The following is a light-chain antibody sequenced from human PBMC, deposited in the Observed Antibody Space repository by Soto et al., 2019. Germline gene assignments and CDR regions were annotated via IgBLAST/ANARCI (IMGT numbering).Light chain of an antibody. Sequence: DILMTQSPSSLSASVGDRVTITCQASQDINKYLNWYQQKPGKAPKLLICDTSNLETGVPSRFTGSRSGTDFTCTISRLQPDDIATYYCQQYHSLPRTFGQGTKVEIK. CDR2: DTS. CDR3: QQYHSLPRT. V-gene: IGKV1-33*01. CDR1: QDINKY. J-gene: IGKJ1*01.